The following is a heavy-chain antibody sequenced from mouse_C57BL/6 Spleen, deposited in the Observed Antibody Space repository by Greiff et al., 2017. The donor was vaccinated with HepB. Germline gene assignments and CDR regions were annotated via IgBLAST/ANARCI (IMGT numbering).Heavy chain of an antibody. CDR1: GYSITSGYY. J-gene: IGHJ4*01. V-gene: IGHV3-6*01. CDR3: AREGPTDDSKEEEAMDD. CDR2: ISYDGSN. Sequence: EVKVEESGPGLVKPSQSLSLTCSVTGYSITSGYYWNWIRQFPGNKLEWMGYISYDGSNNYNPSLKNRISITGDTSKNQFFLKWNSVTTEETDKYDCAREGPTDDSKEEEAMDDWGKGTSVTVSS. D-gene: IGHD2-5*01.